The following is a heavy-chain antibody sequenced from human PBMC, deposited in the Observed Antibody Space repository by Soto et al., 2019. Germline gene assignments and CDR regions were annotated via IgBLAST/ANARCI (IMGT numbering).Heavy chain of an antibody. V-gene: IGHV1-18*01. CDR3: ARVYGHGAIVLLVYAPMHV. CDR2: ISAYNGNT. Sequence: QVQLVQSGAEVKKPGASVKVSCKASGYTFTSYGISWVRQAPGQGLEWMGWISAYNGNTNYAQKLQGRVTMTTDTPTRTAYMELRSLRSDDTAVYYCARVYGHGAIVLLVYAPMHVWGQGTPVTLSS. CDR1: GYTFTSYG. J-gene: IGHJ6*02. D-gene: IGHD2-8*01.